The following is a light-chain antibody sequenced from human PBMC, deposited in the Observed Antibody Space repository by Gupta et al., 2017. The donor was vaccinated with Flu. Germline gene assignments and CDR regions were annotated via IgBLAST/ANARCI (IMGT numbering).Light chain of an antibody. Sequence: QSALTQPAPVSGSPGTSITISCTGTSSEVGGYNYVSWYQQHPGKAPKLMIYEVSNRPSGVSNRFSGSKSGNTASLTISGLQAEDEADYYCSSYTSSSNYVFGTGTKVTVL. J-gene: IGLJ1*01. CDR1: SSEVGGYNY. CDR3: SSYTSSSNYV. CDR2: EVS. V-gene: IGLV2-14*01.